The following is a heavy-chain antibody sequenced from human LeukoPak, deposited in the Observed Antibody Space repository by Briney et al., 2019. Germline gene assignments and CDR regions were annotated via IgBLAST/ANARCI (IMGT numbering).Heavy chain of an antibody. Sequence: GGSLRLSCEGSGFTFGDYSMSWVRQAPGKGLYWVGFIRKKVYGGTTEYAASVIGRFTISRDDSKSIAYLQMNNLKTEDTAVYYCTRSDSPGPNWGQGTLVTVSS. V-gene: IGHV3-49*04. CDR2: IRKKVYGGTT. CDR1: GFTFGDYS. CDR3: TRSDSPGPN. D-gene: IGHD2-21*02. J-gene: IGHJ4*02.